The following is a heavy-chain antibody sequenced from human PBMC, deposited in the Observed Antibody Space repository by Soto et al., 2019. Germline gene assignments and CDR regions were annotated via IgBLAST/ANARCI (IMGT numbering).Heavy chain of an antibody. CDR3: ARFRVSLATGYYYYYGMDV. V-gene: IGHV3-74*01. J-gene: IGHJ6*02. Sequence: GGSLRLSCAASGFTFSSYWMHWVRQAPGKGLVWVSRINSDGSSTSYADSVKGRFTISRDNAKNTLYLQMNSLRAEDTAVYYCARFRVSLATGYYYYYGMDVWGQGTTVTVSS. D-gene: IGHD5-12*01. CDR1: GFTFSSYW. CDR2: INSDGSST.